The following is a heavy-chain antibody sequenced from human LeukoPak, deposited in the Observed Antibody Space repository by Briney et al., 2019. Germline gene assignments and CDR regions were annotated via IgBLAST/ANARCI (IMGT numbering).Heavy chain of an antibody. CDR1: GGSLSNYF. CDR2: VHYSEGT. Sequence: SETLSLTCTVSGGSLSNYFWSWIRQPPGKGLEWIAYVHYSEGTNYNPSLEGRVTISFDTSKIQFSLELRSVTAADTAVYYCARDRRRDLVHAFDLWGQGTMVTVSS. J-gene: IGHJ3*01. D-gene: IGHD6-13*01. V-gene: IGHV4-59*01. CDR3: ARDRRRDLVHAFDL.